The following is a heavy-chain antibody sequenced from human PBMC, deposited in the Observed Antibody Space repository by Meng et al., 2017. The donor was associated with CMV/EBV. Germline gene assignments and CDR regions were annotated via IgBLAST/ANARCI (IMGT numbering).Heavy chain of an antibody. Sequence: SETLSLTCTVSGGSISSSSYYWGWIRQPPGKGLEWIGSIYYSGSTYYNPSLKSRVTISVDTSKNQFSLKLSSVTAADTAVYYYARDRSGYDFWSGYYGYFDYWGQGTLVTVSS. V-gene: IGHV4-39*07. D-gene: IGHD3-3*01. CDR2: IYYSGST. J-gene: IGHJ4*02. CDR3: ARDRSGYDFWSGYYGYFDY. CDR1: GGSISSSSYY.